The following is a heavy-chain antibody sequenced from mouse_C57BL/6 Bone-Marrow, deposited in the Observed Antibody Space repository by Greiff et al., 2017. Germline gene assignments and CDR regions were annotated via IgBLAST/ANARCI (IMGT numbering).Heavy chain of an antibody. D-gene: IGHD2-1*01. V-gene: IGHV1-55*01. J-gene: IGHJ1*03. CDR3: ARDDYGNYLWYFDV. CDR2: IYPGSGST. Sequence: QVQLQQPGAELVKPGASVKMSCKASGYTFTSYWITWVKQRPGQGLEWIGDIYPGSGSTNYNEKFTSKATLTVDTSSSTAYMQLSSLTSEDSAVYYCARDDYGNYLWYFDVWGTGTTVTVAS. CDR1: GYTFTSYW.